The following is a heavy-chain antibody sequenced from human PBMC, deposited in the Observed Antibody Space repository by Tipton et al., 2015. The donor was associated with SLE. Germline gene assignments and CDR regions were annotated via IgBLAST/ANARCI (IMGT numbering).Heavy chain of an antibody. D-gene: IGHD4/OR15-4a*01. CDR1: GFTFGSYW. Sequence: GSLRLSCAASGFTFGSYWMSWVRQAPGKGLEWVSSISSTSSYIYYADSVKGRFTISRDNAKNSLYLQMNSLRAEDTAVYYCAPVLTGYYGMDVWGQGTTVTVSS. J-gene: IGHJ6*02. V-gene: IGHV3-21*01. CDR2: ISSTSSYI. CDR3: APVLTGYYGMDV.